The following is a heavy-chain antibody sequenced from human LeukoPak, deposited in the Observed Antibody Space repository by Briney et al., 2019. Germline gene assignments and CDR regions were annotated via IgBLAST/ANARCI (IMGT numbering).Heavy chain of an antibody. J-gene: IGHJ4*02. D-gene: IGHD3-3*01. Sequence: GGSLRLSCAVSGFTFSSYGMHWVRQAPGKGLEWMAVISYDGTNRYYADSVKGRFTISRDNSKNTLYLQMNSLRAEDTAVYYCAKDLNYDFWSGLGNWGQGTLVTVSS. CDR1: GFTFSSYG. CDR3: AKDLNYDFWSGLGN. V-gene: IGHV3-30*18. CDR2: ISYDGTNR.